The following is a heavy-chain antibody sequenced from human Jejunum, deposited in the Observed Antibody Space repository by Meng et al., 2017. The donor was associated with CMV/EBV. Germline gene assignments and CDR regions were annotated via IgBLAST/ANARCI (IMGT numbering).Heavy chain of an antibody. CDR2: ISHSGST. V-gene: IGHV4-34*01. Sequence: QAQLQQWGAGLLKPSATLSLTGAVYGASFSDYYLGWIRQPPGKGLEWIGEISHSGSTNYTPSLKSRVTISVDTSKNQFSLKLNSVTAADTAVYYCARGVGVDPWGQGTLVTVSS. CDR1: GASFSDYY. J-gene: IGHJ5*02. CDR3: ARGVGVDP.